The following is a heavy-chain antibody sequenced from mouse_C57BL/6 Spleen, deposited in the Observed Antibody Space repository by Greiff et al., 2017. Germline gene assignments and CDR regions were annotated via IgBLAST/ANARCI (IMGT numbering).Heavy chain of an antibody. CDR2: IDPSDSET. V-gene: IGHV1-52*01. D-gene: IGHD1-2*01. CDR1: GYTFTSYW. CDR3: ARGITTGGFAY. J-gene: IGHJ3*01. Sequence: QVHVKQPGAELVRPGSSVKLSCKASGYTFTSYWLHWVKQRPIQGLEWIGNIDPSDSETHYNQKFKDKATLTVDKSSSTAYMQLSSLTSEDSAVYYCARGITTGGFAYWGQGTLVTVSA.